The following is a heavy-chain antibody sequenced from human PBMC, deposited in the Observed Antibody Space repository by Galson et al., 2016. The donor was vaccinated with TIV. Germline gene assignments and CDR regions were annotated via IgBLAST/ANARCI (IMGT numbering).Heavy chain of an antibody. J-gene: IGHJ4*02. Sequence: SLRLSCAASGFAVSTTYISWVRQAPGRGLEWVSVLYFGGATYYPDSVKGRFTISRDNPKNTLYLQMDALRAEDTAVYYCARAGGSNWNYFDKWGQGTLVTVPS. CDR3: ARAGGSNWNYFDK. CDR2: LYFGGAT. D-gene: IGHD1-1*01. V-gene: IGHV3-53*01. CDR1: GFAVSTTY.